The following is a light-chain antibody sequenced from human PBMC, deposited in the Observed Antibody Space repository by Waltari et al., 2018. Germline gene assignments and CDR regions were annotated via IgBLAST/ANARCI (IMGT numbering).Light chain of an antibody. CDR2: WAS. Sequence: DIVMTQSPDSLAVSLGERATINCKSSQSVLYNSNNKNYLAWYQHNPGQPPKLLIYWASTRESGVPDRFSGSGSGTDFTLTITSLQAADVAVYYCQQYYSTPETFGQGTKLEIK. CDR1: QSVLYNSNNKNY. J-gene: IGKJ2*01. CDR3: QQYYSTPET. V-gene: IGKV4-1*01.